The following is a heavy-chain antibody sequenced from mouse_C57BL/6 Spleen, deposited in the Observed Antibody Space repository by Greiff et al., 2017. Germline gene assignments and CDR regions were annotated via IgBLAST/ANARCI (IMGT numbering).Heavy chain of an antibody. CDR1: GYTFTTYP. CDR3: ARRSDGYDEGYFDV. J-gene: IGHJ1*03. V-gene: IGHV1-47*01. Sequence: VQLVESGAELVKPGASVKMSCKASGYTFTTYPIEWMKQNHGKSLEWIGNFHPYNDDTKYNEKFKGKATLTVEKSSSTVYLELSRLTSDDSAVYYCARRSDGYDEGYFDVWGTGTTVTVSS. CDR2: FHPYNDDT. D-gene: IGHD2-2*01.